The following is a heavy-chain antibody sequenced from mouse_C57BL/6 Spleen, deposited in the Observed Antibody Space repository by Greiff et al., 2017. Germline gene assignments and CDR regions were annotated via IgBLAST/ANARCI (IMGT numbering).Heavy chain of an antibody. J-gene: IGHJ2*01. V-gene: IGHV3-6*01. Sequence: EVQLKESGPGLVKPSQSLSLTCSVTGYSITSGYYWNWIRQFPGNKLEWMGYISYDGSNNYNPSLKNRISITRDTSKNQFFLKLNSVTTEDTATYYCARGGLRRFFDYWGQGTTLTVSS. CDR3: ARGGLRRFFDY. CDR1: GYSITSGYY. CDR2: ISYDGSN. D-gene: IGHD2-12*01.